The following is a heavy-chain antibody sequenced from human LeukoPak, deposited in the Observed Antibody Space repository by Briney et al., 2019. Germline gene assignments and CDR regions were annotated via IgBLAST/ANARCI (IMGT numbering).Heavy chain of an antibody. CDR2: IWYDGSNK. Sequence: PGGSLRLSCAASGFTFNNYAIHWARQAPGKGLEWVAVIWYDGSNKYYADSVKGRFTISKDNSKNTLYLQMNSLRVEDTAVYYCTRARDEYYFDYWGQGALVTVSS. V-gene: IGHV3-33*08. J-gene: IGHJ4*02. CDR1: GFTFNNYA. CDR3: TRARDEYYFDY. D-gene: IGHD6-6*01.